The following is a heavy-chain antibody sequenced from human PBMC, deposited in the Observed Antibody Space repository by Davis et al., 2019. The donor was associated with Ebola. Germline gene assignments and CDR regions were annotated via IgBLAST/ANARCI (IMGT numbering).Heavy chain of an antibody. CDR2: ICGDGSTK. CDR3: ARDVAINYGGF. CDR1: GFSVSNYW. J-gene: IGHJ4*02. Sequence: GESLKISCAASGFSVSNYWMHWVRQPPGKGLVWVARICGDGSTKNYADSVKGRFTIPRDNAKNTLYLQLDSLRVEDTAVYYCARDVAINYGGFWGQGTLVAVSS. V-gene: IGHV3-74*01. D-gene: IGHD4-17*01.